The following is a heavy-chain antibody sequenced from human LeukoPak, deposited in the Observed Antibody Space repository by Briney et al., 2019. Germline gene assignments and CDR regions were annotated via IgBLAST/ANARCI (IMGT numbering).Heavy chain of an antibody. Sequence: ASVKVSCKASGYTFTTYYIHWVRQAPGQGLEWMGIINPSGGSTTYAQAFQGRVTMTRDTSTSTVYMELRSLRSEDTAVYYCARIGDYGDYGDYWGQGTLVTVSS. V-gene: IGHV1-46*01. CDR3: ARIGDYGDYGDY. J-gene: IGHJ4*02. CDR1: GYTFTTYY. CDR2: INPSGGST. D-gene: IGHD4-17*01.